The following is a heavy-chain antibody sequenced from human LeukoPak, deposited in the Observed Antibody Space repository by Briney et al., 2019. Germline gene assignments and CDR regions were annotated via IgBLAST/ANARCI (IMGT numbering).Heavy chain of an antibody. CDR2: IIPIFGTA. CDR1: GGTFSSYA. CDR3: ASKYYYDSSGSFDY. Sequence: GASVKVSCKASGGTFSSYAISWVRQAPGQGLEWMGRIIPIFGTANYAQKFQGRVTITTHESTSTAYMELSSLRSEDTAVYYCASKYYYDSSGSFDYWGQGTLVTVSS. J-gene: IGHJ4*02. D-gene: IGHD3-22*01. V-gene: IGHV1-69*05.